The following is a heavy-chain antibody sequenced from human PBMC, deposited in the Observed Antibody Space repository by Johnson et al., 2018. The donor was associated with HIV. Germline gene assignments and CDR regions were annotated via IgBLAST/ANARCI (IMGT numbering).Heavy chain of an antibody. CDR2: ISSNGGST. D-gene: IGHD5-18*01. V-gene: IGHV3-64*01. Sequence: VQLVESGGGLVQPGRSLRLSCAASGFTFSSYAKHWVRQAPGKGLEYVSAISSNGGSTYYANSVKGRFTISRDNSKNTLYLQMGSLRAEDMAVYYCARELQLWFSAFDIWGQGTMVTVSS. CDR3: ARELQLWFSAFDI. J-gene: IGHJ3*02. CDR1: GFTFSSYA.